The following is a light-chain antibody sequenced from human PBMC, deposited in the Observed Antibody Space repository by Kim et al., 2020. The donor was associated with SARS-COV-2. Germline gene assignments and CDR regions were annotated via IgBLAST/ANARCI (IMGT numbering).Light chain of an antibody. CDR3: QQHNTYPLT. J-gene: IGKJ4*01. CDR2: LAY. CDR1: QRISTH. V-gene: IGKV1-16*02. Sequence: SVGQRVHLYCRGSQRISTHLAWFQQKQRQDPRSLIYLAYHLQSGAPSKFSGSGFGTDFTLTINSLQPEDFATYYCQQHNTYPLTFGGGTKVDI.